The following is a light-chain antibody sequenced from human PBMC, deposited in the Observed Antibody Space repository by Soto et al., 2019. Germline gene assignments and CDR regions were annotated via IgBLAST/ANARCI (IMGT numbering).Light chain of an antibody. CDR1: QSISDT. Sequence: EIVMTQSPATLSVSPGGRATLSCRASQSISDTLAWYQQKPGQAPRLLIYSASRGATGFPARFSGSGSGTDFTLTISSLQSEDSAVYYCQQYNSWLWTFGQGTKV. CDR2: SAS. V-gene: IGKV3-15*01. J-gene: IGKJ1*01. CDR3: QQYNSWLWT.